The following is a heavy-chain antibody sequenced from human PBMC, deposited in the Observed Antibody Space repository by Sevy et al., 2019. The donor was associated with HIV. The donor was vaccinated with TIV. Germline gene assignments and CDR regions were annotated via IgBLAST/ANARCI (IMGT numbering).Heavy chain of an antibody. Sequence: GGSLRLSCAASAFIISDYGMHWVRQAPGKGLEWVSSISYSAEYIYYADSVKGRFTISRDNAKNSLFLQMNSLRVEDTAVYYCARDEGGYDPLDYWGQGTLVTVSS. CDR3: ARDEGGYDPLDY. D-gene: IGHD3-16*01. J-gene: IGHJ4*02. CDR2: ISYSAEYI. V-gene: IGHV3-21*01. CDR1: AFIISDYG.